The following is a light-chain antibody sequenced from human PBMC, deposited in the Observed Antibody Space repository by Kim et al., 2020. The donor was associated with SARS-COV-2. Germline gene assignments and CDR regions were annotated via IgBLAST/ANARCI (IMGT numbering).Light chain of an antibody. CDR2: HVG. J-gene: IGLJ2*01. CDR3: YSYAGRFTGI. V-gene: IGLV2-11*01. CDR1: ISDVGGYNY. Sequence: QSALTQPRSVSGSPGQSVTISCTGTISDVGGYNYVSWYQQHPGKAPKVMIYHVGKRPSGVPDRFSGSKSGNTASLTISGLQADDEADYHCYSYAGRFTGIFGGGTQLTVL.